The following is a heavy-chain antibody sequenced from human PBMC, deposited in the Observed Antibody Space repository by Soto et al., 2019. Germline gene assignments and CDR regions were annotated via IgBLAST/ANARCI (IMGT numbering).Heavy chain of an antibody. CDR2: ISSSGSAI. J-gene: IGHJ5*01. V-gene: IGHV3-11*01. D-gene: IGHD2-15*01. CDR3: VKESFCCNCRCWGDNWLDP. Sequence: GGSLRLSCAASGFTFSDYYMSWIRQAPGKGLEWVSYISSSGSAIYYADSVKGLFTTSRDNSKNTLYLQMSSLRAEETAVYYCVKESFCCNCRCWGDNWLDPWGQRTLVTVSS. CDR1: GFTFSDYY.